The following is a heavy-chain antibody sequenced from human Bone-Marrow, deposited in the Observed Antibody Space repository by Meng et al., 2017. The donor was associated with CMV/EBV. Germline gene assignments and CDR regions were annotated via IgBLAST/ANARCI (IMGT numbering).Heavy chain of an antibody. Sequence: GESLKISCAASGFTFDDYAMHWVRQGPGKGLEWVSLITWDGGTTYYADSVKGRFTISRDNGKNSLYLQMNSLRAEDTALYYCARDTYGALDYWGQGTLVTVSS. CDR1: GFTFDDYA. CDR2: ITWDGGTT. V-gene: IGHV3-43D*03. D-gene: IGHD4/OR15-4a*01. CDR3: ARDTYGALDY. J-gene: IGHJ4*02.